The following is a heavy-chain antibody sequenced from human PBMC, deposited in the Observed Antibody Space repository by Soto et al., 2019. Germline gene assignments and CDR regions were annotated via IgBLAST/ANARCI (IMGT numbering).Heavy chain of an antibody. Sequence: APVKVSCKACRDRFTSCGSSWVRQAPGQGLEWMGRISTYNGNTKYAQKLQGRVTMTTDTSTSTAYMELRSLRSDATAVYYCARDSGDYYWGQRTLVTVPS. J-gene: IGHJ4*02. D-gene: IGHD4-17*01. CDR3: ARDSGDYY. V-gene: IGHV1-18*01. CDR2: ISTYNGNT. CDR1: RDRFTSCG.